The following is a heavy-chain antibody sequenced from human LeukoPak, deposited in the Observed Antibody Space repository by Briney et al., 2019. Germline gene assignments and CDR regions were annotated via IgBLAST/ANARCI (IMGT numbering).Heavy chain of an antibody. V-gene: IGHV4-34*01. CDR3: ARGWGYSYGYAYFDY. CDR2: INHSGST. J-gene: IGHJ4*02. Sequence: GEINHSGSTNYNPSLKSRVTISVDTSKNQFSLKLSSVTAADTAVYYCARGWGYSYGYAYFDYWGQGTLVTVSS. D-gene: IGHD5-18*01.